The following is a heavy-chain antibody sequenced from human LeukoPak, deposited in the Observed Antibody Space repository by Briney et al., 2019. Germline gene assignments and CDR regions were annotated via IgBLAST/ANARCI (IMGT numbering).Heavy chain of an antibody. CDR2: ISGSGGST. D-gene: IGHD3-22*01. CDR3: AKEGCHYYDSSGYPGALPKCRYFDY. CDR1: GFTFDDYA. V-gene: IGHV3-23*01. Sequence: PGRSLRLSCAASGFTFDDYAMHWVRQAPGKGLEWVSAISGSGGSTYYADSVKGRFTISRDNSKNTLYLQMNSLRAEDTAVYYCAKEGCHYYDSSGYPGALPKCRYFDYWGQGTLVTVSS. J-gene: IGHJ4*02.